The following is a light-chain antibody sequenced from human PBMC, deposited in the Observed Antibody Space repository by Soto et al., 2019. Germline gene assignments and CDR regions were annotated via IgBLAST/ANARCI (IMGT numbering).Light chain of an antibody. V-gene: IGKV3-15*01. CDR1: QSVSSN. Sequence: IVMTQSAATLSVYPGERATLSCRASQSVSSNFAWYQQKPGQAPRLLIYGASTRATDIPARFSGSGSGTEFTHTISSLQSEDFAVYYCQQYNNWPLTFGGGTKVEIK. J-gene: IGKJ4*01. CDR2: GAS. CDR3: QQYNNWPLT.